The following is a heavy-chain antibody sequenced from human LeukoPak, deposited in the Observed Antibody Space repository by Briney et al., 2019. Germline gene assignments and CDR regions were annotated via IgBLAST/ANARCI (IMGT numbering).Heavy chain of an antibody. J-gene: IGHJ4*02. Sequence: GGSLRLSCAASGFTSSSYGMHWVRQAPGKGLEWVAVIWYDGSNKYYADSVKGRFTISRDNSKNTLYLQMNSLRAEDTAVYYCAREENSYGLDYWGQGTLVTVSS. CDR1: GFTSSSYG. CDR3: AREENSYGLDY. CDR2: IWYDGSNK. D-gene: IGHD5-18*01. V-gene: IGHV3-33*01.